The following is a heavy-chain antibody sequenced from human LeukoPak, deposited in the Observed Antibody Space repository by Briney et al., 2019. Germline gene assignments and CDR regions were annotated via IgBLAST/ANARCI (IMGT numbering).Heavy chain of an antibody. CDR1: GFTFSDYY. V-gene: IGHV3-11*01. D-gene: IGHD4-17*01. J-gene: IGHJ3*02. CDR3: ASYPDFTVTTGGAFGI. CDR2: ISSSGSTI. Sequence: GGSLRLSCAASGFTFSDYYISWIRQAPGKGLEWVSYISSSGSTIYYADSVKGRFTISRDNAKNSLNLQMNSLRAEDTAVYYCASYPDFTVTTGGAFGIWGQGKMVTVSS.